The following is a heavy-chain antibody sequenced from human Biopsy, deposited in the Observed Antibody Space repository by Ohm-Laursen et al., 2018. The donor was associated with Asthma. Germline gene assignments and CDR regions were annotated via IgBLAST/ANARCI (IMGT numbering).Heavy chain of an antibody. CDR2: ISYDGRNT. CDR1: GFTFDNYT. CDR3: ARGGLHYYEYYGMDV. J-gene: IGHJ6*02. Sequence: SLRLSCAASGFTFDNYTMHWVRQAPGKGLEWVTIISYDGRNTYYADSVEGRFTISRDNSKNTLFLQMTSLRPEDTAVYYCARGGLHYYEYYGMDVWGQGTTVTVSS. V-gene: IGHV3-30*04. D-gene: IGHD2-21*02.